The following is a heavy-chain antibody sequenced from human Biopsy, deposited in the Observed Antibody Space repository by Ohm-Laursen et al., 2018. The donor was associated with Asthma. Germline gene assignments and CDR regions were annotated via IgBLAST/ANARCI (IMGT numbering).Heavy chain of an antibody. J-gene: IGHJ4*02. V-gene: IGHV4-59*08. Sequence: SDTLSLTCSVSGGSLSGYYWSWIRQSPGKGLEWIGYISYSIEYSGSTNYNPSLKSRVTMSIDSSKNQLSLKLTSVTAADTAVYFCVTHYGLRDWSPPDSWGQGTLVTVSS. CDR2: ISYSIEYSGST. CDR3: VTHYGLRDWSPPDS. D-gene: IGHD2-21*01. CDR1: GGSLSGYY.